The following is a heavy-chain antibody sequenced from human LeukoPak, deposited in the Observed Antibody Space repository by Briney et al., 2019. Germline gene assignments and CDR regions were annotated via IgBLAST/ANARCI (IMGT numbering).Heavy chain of an antibody. J-gene: IGHJ1*01. V-gene: IGHV3-21*01. D-gene: IGHD6-13*01. Sequence: SGGSLKLSCAASGFTFSSYSMTWVRQAAGKRLESASSISSSSSYIYYADSVKGRFTISRDNAKNSLYLQMNSLRVEATAVYYCARSLAAAGTDFQHWGQGTLVTVSS. CDR3: ARSLAAAGTDFQH. CDR1: GFTFSSYS. CDR2: ISSSSSYI.